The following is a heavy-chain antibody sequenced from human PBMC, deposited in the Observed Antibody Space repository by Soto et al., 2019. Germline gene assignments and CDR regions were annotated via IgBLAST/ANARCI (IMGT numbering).Heavy chain of an antibody. CDR2: INSEGTRS. CDR3: ARDYDSSGYHSTF. Sequence: EVRLVESGGGLVQPGGSLRLSCVASGFTFSSHWMHWVRQTPGKGLVWVSQINSEGTRSEYADSVKGRFTVSRDNANNTLYLQMNSLRAEDTAVYYCARDYDSSGYHSTFWGQGTLATVSS. J-gene: IGHJ4*02. D-gene: IGHD3-22*01. V-gene: IGHV3-74*01. CDR1: GFTFSSHW.